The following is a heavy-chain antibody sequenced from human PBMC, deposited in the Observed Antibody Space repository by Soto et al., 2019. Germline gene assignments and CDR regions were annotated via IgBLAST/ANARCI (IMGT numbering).Heavy chain of an antibody. CDR1: GIVFSDY. J-gene: IGHJ5*02. D-gene: IGHD3-16*01. CDR3: ARLPFPWGWFDP. Sequence: QVQLVESGGGLVKPGGSLRLSWSASGIVFSDYMSWVRQAPGKGLEWLSYISGSGRTIYSADSVKGRFTISRDNATNSLYLQMNNVRTEDTAVYYCARLPFPWGWFDPWGQGTLVTVSS. V-gene: IGHV3-11*01. CDR2: ISGSGRTI.